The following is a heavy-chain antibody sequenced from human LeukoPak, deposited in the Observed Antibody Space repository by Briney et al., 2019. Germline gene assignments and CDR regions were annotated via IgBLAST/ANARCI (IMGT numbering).Heavy chain of an antibody. V-gene: IGHV3-48*02. CDR2: ISSSSSTI. Sequence: GGSLRLSCAASGFTFSTYWMSWVRQAPGKGPEWVSYISSSSSTIYYADSVKGRFTVSRDNAKNSLYLQMNSLRDGDTAVYYCARGPYSGSYHYYDYWGQGTLVTVSS. D-gene: IGHD1-26*01. CDR3: ARGPYSGSYHYYDY. J-gene: IGHJ4*02. CDR1: GFTFSTYW.